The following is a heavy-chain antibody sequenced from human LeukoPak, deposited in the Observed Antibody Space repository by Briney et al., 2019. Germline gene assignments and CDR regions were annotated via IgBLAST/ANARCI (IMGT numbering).Heavy chain of an antibody. CDR3: VRDLGGRSGH. CDR2: ISSGDDIT. Sequence: GGSQRLSCAASGFSFSNYAMTWVRQAPGKGLEWVSTISSGDDITYYADSVKGRFTISRDNAKNSLYLQMNSLRAEDTAVYYCVRDLGGRSGHWGQGTLVTVSS. CDR1: GFSFSNYA. V-gene: IGHV3-23*01. J-gene: IGHJ4*02. D-gene: IGHD1-26*01.